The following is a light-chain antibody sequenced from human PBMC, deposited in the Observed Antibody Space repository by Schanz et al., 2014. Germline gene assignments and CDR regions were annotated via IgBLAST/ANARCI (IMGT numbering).Light chain of an antibody. V-gene: IGLV1-40*01. CDR3: CSYAGTSTWV. CDR2: GNN. J-gene: IGLJ3*02. CDR1: SSNLGAGYD. Sequence: QSVLTQPPSVSGAPGQRVTISCTGSSSNLGAGYDVHWYQQLPGTAPKLLIYGNNNRPSGVSNRFSGSKSGNTASLTISGLQAEDEADYYCCSYAGTSTWVFGGGTKLTVL.